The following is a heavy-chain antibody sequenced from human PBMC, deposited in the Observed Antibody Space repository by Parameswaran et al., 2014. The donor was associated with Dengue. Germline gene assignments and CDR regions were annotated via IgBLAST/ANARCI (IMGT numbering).Heavy chain of an antibody. CDR2: INHSGST. V-gene: IGHV4-34*01. CDR3: ARTYYYDSSGYYDTWASDY. Sequence: RWIRQPPGKGLEWIGEINHSGSTNYNPSLKSRVTISVDTSKNQFSLKLSSVTAADTAVYYCARTYYYDSSGYYDTWASDYWGQGTLVTVSS. J-gene: IGHJ4*02. D-gene: IGHD3-22*01.